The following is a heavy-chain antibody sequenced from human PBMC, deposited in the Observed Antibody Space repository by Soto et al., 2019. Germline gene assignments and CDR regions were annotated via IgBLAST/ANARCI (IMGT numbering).Heavy chain of an antibody. CDR2: IIPIFGTA. CDR3: ASEGYSYGYSTYFDY. CDR1: GGTFSSYA. D-gene: IGHD5-18*01. J-gene: IGHJ4*02. V-gene: IGHV1-69*01. Sequence: QVQLVQSGAEVKKPGSSVKVSCKASGGTFSSYAISWVRQAPGQGLEWMGGIIPIFGTANYAQKFQGRVTITADESTGTAYMELSSLRSEDTAVYYCASEGYSYGYSTYFDYWGQGTLVTVSS.